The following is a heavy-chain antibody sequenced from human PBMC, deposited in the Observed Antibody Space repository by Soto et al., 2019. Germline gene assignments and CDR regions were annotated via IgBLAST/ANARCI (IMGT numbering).Heavy chain of an antibody. D-gene: IGHD3-10*01. CDR1: GLTFSRYE. CDR3: ATSTGGGGAFGF. J-gene: IGHJ3*01. V-gene: IGHV3-48*03. Sequence: GGSLRLSCAASGLTFSRYEMNWVRQAPGKGLEWIAYIHSSATTMFYADSVKGRFTISRDNAKNSLYLQLNSVSAEDTAVYYCATSTGGGGAFGFWGQGTMVTVS. CDR2: IHSSATTM.